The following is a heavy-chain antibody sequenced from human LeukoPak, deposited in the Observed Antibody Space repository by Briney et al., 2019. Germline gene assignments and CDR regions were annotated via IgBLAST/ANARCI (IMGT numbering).Heavy chain of an antibody. CDR3: AREGGSSAWDY. CDR1: GYSISSGYY. D-gene: IGHD1-26*01. V-gene: IGHV4-38-2*02. CDR2: IYHSGSN. J-gene: IGHJ4*02. Sequence: ASETLSLTCTVSGYSISSGYYWGWRRPPPGKGLGWIVSIYHSGSNYYNQSLKSRVTISVDTSKNQFSLKLSSETAADTAVYSGAREGGSSAWDYWGQGTLVTVSS.